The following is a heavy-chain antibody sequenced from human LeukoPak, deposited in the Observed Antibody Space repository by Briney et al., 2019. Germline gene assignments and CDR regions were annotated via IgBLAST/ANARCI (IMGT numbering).Heavy chain of an antibody. Sequence: ASVKVSCKASGYTFTGHYMHWVRQAPGQGLEWMGWINPKNAGTNYAQKFQGKVTMTRDTSTGTVYMELSRLRSDDPAVYYCARTLYIAAAPGGFDYWGQGTLVTVSS. J-gene: IGHJ4*02. V-gene: IGHV1-2*02. D-gene: IGHD6-13*01. CDR3: ARTLYIAAAPGGFDY. CDR1: GYTFTGHY. CDR2: INPKNAGT.